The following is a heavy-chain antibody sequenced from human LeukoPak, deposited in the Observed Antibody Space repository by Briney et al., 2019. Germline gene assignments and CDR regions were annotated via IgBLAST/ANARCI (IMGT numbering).Heavy chain of an antibody. CDR2: IYHSGST. CDR3: ARDTYYDFWSGSYDY. CDR1: GYSISSGYY. J-gene: IGHJ4*02. D-gene: IGHD3-3*01. Sequence: SETLSLTCTVSGYSISSGYYWGWIRQPPGKGLEWFGSIYHSGSTYYNPSLKSRVTISVDTSKNQFSLKLSSVTAADTAVYYCARDTYYDFWSGSYDYWGQGTLVTVSS. V-gene: IGHV4-38-2*02.